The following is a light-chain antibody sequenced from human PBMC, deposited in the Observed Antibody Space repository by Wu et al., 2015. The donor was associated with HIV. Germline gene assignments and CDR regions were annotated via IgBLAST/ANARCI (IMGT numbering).Light chain of an antibody. Sequence: EKVMTQSPATLSVSLGERATFSCRASQSVGSNLAWYQQKPGQAPRLLIYGAFTRATGIPARFSGSGSGTEFTLTITSMESEDFAVYYCQQYITWPLTFGGGTRVEIK. CDR2: GAF. J-gene: IGKJ4*01. CDR1: QSVGSN. V-gene: IGKV3-15*01. CDR3: QQYITWPLT.